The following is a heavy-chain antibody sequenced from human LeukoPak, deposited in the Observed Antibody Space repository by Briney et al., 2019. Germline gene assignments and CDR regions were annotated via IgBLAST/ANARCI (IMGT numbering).Heavy chain of an antibody. CDR2: VNPNSGNT. J-gene: IGHJ4*02. CDR1: GYTFTSYD. V-gene: IGHV1-8*01. D-gene: IGHD5-18*01. Sequence: ASVNVSCKASGYTFTSYDIHWVRQATGQGLEWMGWVNPNSGNTGYAQKFQGRVIMTRNTSISTAYMEVSSLRSEDTAVYYCAKRGYSYGDFDYWGQGTLVTVSS. CDR3: AKRGYSYGDFDY.